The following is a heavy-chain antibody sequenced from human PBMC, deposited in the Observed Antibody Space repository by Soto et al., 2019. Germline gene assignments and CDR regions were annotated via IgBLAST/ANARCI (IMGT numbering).Heavy chain of an antibody. Sequence: SETLSLTCTVSGGSISSSSYYWGWIRQPPGKGLEWIGSIYYSGSTYYNPSLKSRVTISVDTSKNQFSLKLSSVTAADTAVYYCARQWRYCSSTSCSFDYWGQGTLVTVSS. CDR3: ARQWRYCSSTSCSFDY. CDR1: GGSISSSSYY. J-gene: IGHJ4*02. CDR2: IYYSGST. D-gene: IGHD2-2*01. V-gene: IGHV4-39*01.